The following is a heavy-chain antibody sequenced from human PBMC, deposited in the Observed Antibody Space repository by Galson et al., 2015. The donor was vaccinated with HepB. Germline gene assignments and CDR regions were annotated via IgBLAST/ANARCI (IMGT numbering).Heavy chain of an antibody. J-gene: IGHJ4*02. V-gene: IGHV3-7*03. CDR2: IKQDGSEK. CDR3: ARDLFDFWSGYHYFPVDY. CDR1: GFTFSSYW. Sequence: SLRLSCAGYGFTFSSYWMSWVRQAPGKGLEWVANIKQDGSEKYYVDSVKGRFTISRDNAKKSLYLQMNSLRAEDTAVYYCARDLFDFWSGYHYFPVDYWGQGTLVTVSS. D-gene: IGHD3-3*01.